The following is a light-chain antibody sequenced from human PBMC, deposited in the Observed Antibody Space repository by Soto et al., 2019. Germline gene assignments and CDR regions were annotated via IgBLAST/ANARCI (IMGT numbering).Light chain of an antibody. V-gene: IGLV2-14*01. J-gene: IGLJ1*01. Sequence: QSALTQPASVSGSPGQSITISCTGTSDDVGAFNYVSWYQQHPGKAPKLMIFEVSRRPSGVSNRFSGSKSGNTPSLTISGLQAEDEADYYCTSYASSVNYVFGTGTKLTVL. CDR3: TSYASSVNYV. CDR1: SDDVGAFNY. CDR2: EVS.